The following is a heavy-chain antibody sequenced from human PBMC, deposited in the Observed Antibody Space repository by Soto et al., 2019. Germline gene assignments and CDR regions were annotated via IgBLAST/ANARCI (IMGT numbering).Heavy chain of an antibody. Sequence: PSETLSLTCTVSGGSISSSSYYWGWIRQPPGKGLEWIGEIHHSETTNYNPSLESRVTISIDRSKNQFSLKLSSVTAADTAVYYCARVPGPWGQGTLVTVSS. J-gene: IGHJ5*02. CDR3: ARVPGP. D-gene: IGHD3-10*01. V-gene: IGHV4-39*07. CDR2: IHHSETT. CDR1: GGSISSSSYY.